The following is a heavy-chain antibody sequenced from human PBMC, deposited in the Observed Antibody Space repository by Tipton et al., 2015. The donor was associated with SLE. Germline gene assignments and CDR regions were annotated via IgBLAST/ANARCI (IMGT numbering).Heavy chain of an antibody. Sequence: SLRLSCAASGFTFSSYGMHWVRQAPGKGLEWVAVISYDGSNKYYADSVKGRFTISRDNSKNTLYLQMNSLRAEDTAVYYCAKDRSSGLDYWGQGTLVTVSS. CDR1: GFTFSSYG. CDR2: ISYDGSNK. D-gene: IGHD6-19*01. V-gene: IGHV3-30*18. CDR3: AKDRSSGLDY. J-gene: IGHJ4*02.